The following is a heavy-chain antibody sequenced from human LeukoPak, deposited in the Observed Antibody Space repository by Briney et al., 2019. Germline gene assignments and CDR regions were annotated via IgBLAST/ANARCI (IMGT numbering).Heavy chain of an antibody. Sequence: SETLSLTCTVSGGSISTYYWSWIRQPPGKGLEWIGYIYYSGSTKYSPSLKNRVTISVDTSKNQFSLELSSVTAADTAVYYCAGESSLYYYGMDVWGQGTTVTGPS. CDR1: GGSISTYY. J-gene: IGHJ6*02. CDR2: IYYSGST. V-gene: IGHV4-59*01. D-gene: IGHD2-2*01. CDR3: AGESSLYYYGMDV.